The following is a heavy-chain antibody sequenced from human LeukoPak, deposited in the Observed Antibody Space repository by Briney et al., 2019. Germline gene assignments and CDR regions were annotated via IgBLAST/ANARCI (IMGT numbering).Heavy chain of an antibody. V-gene: IGHV3-21*01. Sequence: GGPLRLSCAASGFTFSSYSMNWLRQAPGKGLEWVSSISSSSSYIYYAASVKGRFTISRDKAKNSLYLQMSSRRAEARAGYYCAREEIQLWTYYYGMDVWGQGTTVTVSS. D-gene: IGHD5-18*01. CDR1: GFTFSSYS. J-gene: IGHJ6*02. CDR3: AREEIQLWTYYYGMDV. CDR2: ISSSSSYI.